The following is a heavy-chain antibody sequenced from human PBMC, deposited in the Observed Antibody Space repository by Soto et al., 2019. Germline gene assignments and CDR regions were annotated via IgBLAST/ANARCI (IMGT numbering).Heavy chain of an antibody. Sequence: SEPLSLTCTVSGGSISSSSYYWGWIRQPPGKGLEWIGSIYYSGSTYYNPSLKSRVTISVDTSKNQFSLKLSSVTAADTAVYYCVSSIVVVPAAMQGDFDYWGQGTLVTVSS. CDR3: VSSIVVVPAAMQGDFDY. CDR1: GGSISSSSYY. V-gene: IGHV4-39*01. J-gene: IGHJ4*02. D-gene: IGHD2-2*01. CDR2: IYYSGST.